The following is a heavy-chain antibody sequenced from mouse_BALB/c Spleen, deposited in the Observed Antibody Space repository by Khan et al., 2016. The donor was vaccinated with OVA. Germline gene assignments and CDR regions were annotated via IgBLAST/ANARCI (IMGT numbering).Heavy chain of an antibody. V-gene: IGHV1S137*01. CDR1: GYTFTDYA. CDR2: ISTYYGDA. D-gene: IGHD2-14*01. CDR3: ARDGVRKAMDY. J-gene: IGHJ4*01. Sequence: VQLQQSGAELVRPGVSVKISCKGSGYTFTDYAMHWVKQSHAKSLEWIGVISTYYGDASYNQKFKGKATMTVDKSSSTAYMELARLTSEDSAIYYCARDGVRKAMDYWGQGTSVTVSS.